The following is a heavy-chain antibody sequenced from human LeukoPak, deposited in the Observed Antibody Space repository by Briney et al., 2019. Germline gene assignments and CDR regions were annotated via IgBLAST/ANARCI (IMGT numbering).Heavy chain of an antibody. CDR1: GFTLSAYW. CDR3: ARGRPHGNDY. CDR2: IEGDGNRI. V-gene: IGHV3-74*01. D-gene: IGHD4-23*01. Sequence: GGSLRLSCAASGFTLSAYWMHWVRQAPGKGLMWVSRIEGDGNRITYADSVKGRFTISRDNAKNTLYLQMNSLRVEDTAVYYCARGRPHGNDYWGQGTLVTVSS. J-gene: IGHJ4*02.